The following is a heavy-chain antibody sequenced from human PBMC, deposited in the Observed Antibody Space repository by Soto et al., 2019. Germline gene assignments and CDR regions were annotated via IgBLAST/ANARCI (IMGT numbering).Heavy chain of an antibody. D-gene: IGHD3-16*02. V-gene: IGHV1-46*01. Sequence: ASVKVSCKASGYTFTSYYMHWVRQAPGQGLEWMGIINPSGGSTSYAQEFQGRVTMTRDTSTSTVYMELRSLRSDDTAAYYCARDSARMITFGGVIVLLYWGQGTLVTVSS. J-gene: IGHJ4*02. CDR3: ARDSARMITFGGVIVLLY. CDR1: GYTFTSYY. CDR2: INPSGGST.